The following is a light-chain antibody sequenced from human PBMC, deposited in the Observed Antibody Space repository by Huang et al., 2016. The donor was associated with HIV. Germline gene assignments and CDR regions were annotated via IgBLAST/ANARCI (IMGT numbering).Light chain of an antibody. Sequence: EIVLTQSPATLSLSPGKRATLSCRASQSVNSYLAWYQQKPGQAPRLLIYDASNRATGIPARFSGSGSGTDCTLTISNVQSEDFAVYYCQQRSAWPLTFGGGTKVEI. CDR2: DAS. CDR3: QQRSAWPLT. CDR1: QSVNSY. J-gene: IGKJ4*01. V-gene: IGKV3-11*01.